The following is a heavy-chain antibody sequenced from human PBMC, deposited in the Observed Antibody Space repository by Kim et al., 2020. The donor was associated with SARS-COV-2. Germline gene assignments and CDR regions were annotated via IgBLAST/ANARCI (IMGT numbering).Heavy chain of an antibody. CDR2: INPSGGST. Sequence: ASVKVSCKASGYTFTSYYMHWVRQAPGQGLEWMGIINPSGGSTSYAQKFQGRVTMTRDTSTSTVYMELSSLRSEDTAVYYCARDVLTLSKRGYSYGYPDYWGQGTLVTVSS. D-gene: IGHD5-18*01. V-gene: IGHV1-46*01. CDR1: GYTFTSYY. CDR3: ARDVLTLSKRGYSYGYPDY. J-gene: IGHJ4*02.